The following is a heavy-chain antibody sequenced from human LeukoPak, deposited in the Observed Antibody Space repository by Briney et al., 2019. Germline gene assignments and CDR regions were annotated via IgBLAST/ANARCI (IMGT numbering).Heavy chain of an antibody. V-gene: IGHV3-23*01. Sequence: GSLLLSCAASGFTFSSSAMSWVRQAPGKGLEWVSAISGSGGSTYYADSVKGRFTISRDNSKNTLYMQMNSLRAEDTAVYYCAKGGSSGIYYYGMDVWGQGTTVTVSS. D-gene: IGHD3-22*01. J-gene: IGHJ6*02. CDR2: ISGSGGST. CDR3: AKGGSSGIYYYGMDV. CDR1: GFTFSSSA.